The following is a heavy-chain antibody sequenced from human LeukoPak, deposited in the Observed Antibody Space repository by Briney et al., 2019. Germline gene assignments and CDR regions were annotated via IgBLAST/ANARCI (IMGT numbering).Heavy chain of an antibody. Sequence: GGSLRLSCAASGFTFNNFGMHWVRQAPGKGLEWVSFIGYEGVHKYYADSVKCRFTISKDNSKATLYPQMNSLRPEDTAVYYCAKDLHGGYSSDYWGQGTLVTVFS. D-gene: IGHD4-23*01. J-gene: IGHJ4*02. CDR3: AKDLHGGYSSDY. V-gene: IGHV3-30*02. CDR1: GFTFNNFG. CDR2: IGYEGVHK.